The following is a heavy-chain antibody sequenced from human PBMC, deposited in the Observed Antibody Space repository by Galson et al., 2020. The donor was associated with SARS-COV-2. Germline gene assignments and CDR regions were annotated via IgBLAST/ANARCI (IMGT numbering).Heavy chain of an antibody. Sequence: GGSLRLSCAASAFTFSGSTIHWVRQASGKGLEWVGRIRSKANSYTTAYAASVKGRFTISRDDSKNTAYLQMNSLKTEDTAVYYCSNEPTDYYYAMDVWGQGTTVTVSS. CDR3: SNEPTDYYYAMDV. CDR2: IRSKANSYTT. CDR1: AFTFSGST. J-gene: IGHJ6*02. V-gene: IGHV3-73*01.